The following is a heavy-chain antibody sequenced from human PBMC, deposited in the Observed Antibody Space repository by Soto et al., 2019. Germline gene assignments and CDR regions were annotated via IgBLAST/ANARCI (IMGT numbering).Heavy chain of an antibody. CDR1: GYSFTTYN. Sequence: GASVKVSFKTSGYSFTTYNISWVRHAPGQGLEWLGRISNYNGNTDYAQKFEGRLVMTTETSTTTAFLELTSLTSDDAAVYYCARTSVVNSLDYWGQGTLVTVSS. D-gene: IGHD4-17*01. CDR3: ARTSVVNSLDY. V-gene: IGHV1-18*01. J-gene: IGHJ4*02. CDR2: ISNYNGNT.